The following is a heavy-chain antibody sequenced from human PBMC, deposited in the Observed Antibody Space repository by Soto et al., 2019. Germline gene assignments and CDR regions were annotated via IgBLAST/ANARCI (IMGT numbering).Heavy chain of an antibody. CDR2: INPNSGGT. CDR3: AREAVAGPNWFDP. J-gene: IGHJ5*02. D-gene: IGHD6-19*01. Sequence: GASVKVSCKASGYTFTGYYMHWVRQAPGQGLEWMGWINPNSGGTNYAQKFQGRVTMTRDTSISTAYMELSRLRSDDTAVYYCAREAVAGPNWFDPRGQGTLVTVSS. V-gene: IGHV1-2*02. CDR1: GYTFTGYY.